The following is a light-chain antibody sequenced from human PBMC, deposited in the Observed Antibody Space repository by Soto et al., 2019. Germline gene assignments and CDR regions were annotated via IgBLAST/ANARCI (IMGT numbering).Light chain of an antibody. CDR1: QGIRKD. CDR3: LQDYNYPQAS. CDR2: GAS. Sequence: AVQMTQSPSSLSASVGDRVTITCRASQGIRKDLGWYQQKPGKAPKVLIYGASNLHSGVPSRFSGSGSGTEFTLTISNLQPEDVATYYCLQDYNYPQASFGQGTKVDI. J-gene: IGKJ2*01. V-gene: IGKV1-6*01.